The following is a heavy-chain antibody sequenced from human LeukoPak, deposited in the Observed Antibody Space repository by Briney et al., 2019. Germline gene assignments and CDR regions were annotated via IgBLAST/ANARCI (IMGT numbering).Heavy chain of an antibody. CDR1: GDSVRGSY. D-gene: IGHD3/OR15-3a*01. Sequence: PSETLSLTCSVSGDSVRGSYWNWIRQPPGKRLEWIGYVSSDGTTNYTPSLTSRLIMSVDTAKNDISLNLTSVTAADTAIYYCARLDCIVEAGYKHWGRGTLVTVSS. CDR2: VSSDGTT. V-gene: IGHV4-59*02. CDR3: ARLDCIVEAGYKH. J-gene: IGHJ1*01.